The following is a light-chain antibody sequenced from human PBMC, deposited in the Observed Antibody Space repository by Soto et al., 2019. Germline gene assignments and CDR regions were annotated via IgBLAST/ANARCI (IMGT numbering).Light chain of an antibody. CDR1: SSNIGSNT. CDR2: SNN. CDR3: AAWGASLNGWV. J-gene: IGLJ3*02. Sequence: QSVLTQPPSASGTPGQRVTIPWSGSSSNIGSNTVNWYQQLPGTAPKLLIYSNNQRPSGVPDRFSGSKSGTSASLAISGLQSEDEADYYCAAWGASLNGWVFGGGTKVTVL. V-gene: IGLV1-44*01.